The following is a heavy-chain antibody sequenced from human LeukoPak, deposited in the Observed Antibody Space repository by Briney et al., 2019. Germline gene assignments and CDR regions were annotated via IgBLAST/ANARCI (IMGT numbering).Heavy chain of an antibody. Sequence: ASVKVSCKVSGYTLTELSMHWVRQAPGKGLEWMGGFDPEDGETIYAQKFQGRVTMTRDTSINTAYMELSRLRSDDTAVYYCARDFAISSDWRHSNYMDVWGKGTTVTVSS. J-gene: IGHJ6*03. CDR2: FDPEDGET. V-gene: IGHV1-24*01. D-gene: IGHD6-25*01. CDR1: GYTLTELS. CDR3: ARDFAISSDWRHSNYMDV.